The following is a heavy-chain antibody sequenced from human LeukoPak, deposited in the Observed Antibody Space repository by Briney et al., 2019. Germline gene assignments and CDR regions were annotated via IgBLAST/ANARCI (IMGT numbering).Heavy chain of an antibody. J-gene: IGHJ4*02. CDR3: AKGEGMYCSGGSCYFDY. D-gene: IGHD2-15*01. V-gene: IGHV3-30*02. CDR2: IRYDGSNK. Sequence: PGGSLRLSCAASGFTFSSYGMHWVRQAPGKGLEWVAFIRYDGSNKYYADSVKGRFTISRDNSKNTLYLQMNSLRAEDTAVYYCAKGEGMYCSGGSCYFDYWGQGTLVTVSS. CDR1: GFTFSSYG.